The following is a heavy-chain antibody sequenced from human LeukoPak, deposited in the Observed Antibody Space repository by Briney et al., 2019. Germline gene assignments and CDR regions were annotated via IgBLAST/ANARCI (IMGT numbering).Heavy chain of an antibody. CDR3: ARGTGGYYANFDY. D-gene: IGHD3-10*01. J-gene: IGHJ4*02. CDR2: IYHSGNT. CDR1: GYSISSGLY. V-gene: IGHV4-38-2*01. Sequence: SETLSLTCAVSGYSISSGLYWGWIRQPPGKGLEWIGSIYHSGNTYYNPSLKSRVTISVDTSNNQFSLKLSSVTAADTAVYHCARGTGGYYANFDYWGQGTLVTVSS.